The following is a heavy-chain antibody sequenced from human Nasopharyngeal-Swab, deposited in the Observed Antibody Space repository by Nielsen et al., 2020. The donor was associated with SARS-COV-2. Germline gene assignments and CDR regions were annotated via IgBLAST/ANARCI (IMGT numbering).Heavy chain of an antibody. V-gene: IGHV3-48*02. CDR3: ARDPGYSSSWYYNWFDP. CDR2: ISSSSSTI. CDR1: GFTFSSYS. Sequence: GGSLRLSCAASGFTFSSYSMNWVRHAPGKGLEWVSYISSSSSTIYYADSVKGRFTISRDNAKNSLYLQMNSLRDEDTAVYYCARDPGYSSSWYYNWFDPWGQGTLVTVSS. J-gene: IGHJ5*02. D-gene: IGHD6-13*01.